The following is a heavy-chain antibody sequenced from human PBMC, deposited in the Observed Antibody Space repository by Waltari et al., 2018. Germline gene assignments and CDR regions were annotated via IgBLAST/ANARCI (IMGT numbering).Heavy chain of an antibody. D-gene: IGHD5-18*01. CDR1: GYRFTEYW. Sequence: EVQLVQSGAEMKKPGESLRISCQASGYRFTEYWIGWVRQTPGKGLEWMGLICPIDSDTRDSPSFQGQVTMSADRSTNTAYLHWSSLQVADTATYYCARGGTGYSYGIDPWGQGTLVTVSS. CDR2: ICPIDSDT. J-gene: IGHJ4*02. CDR3: ARGGTGYSYGIDP. V-gene: IGHV5-51*01.